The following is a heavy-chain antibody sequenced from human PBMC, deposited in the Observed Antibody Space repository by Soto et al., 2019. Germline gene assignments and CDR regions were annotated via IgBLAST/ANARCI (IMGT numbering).Heavy chain of an antibody. V-gene: IGHV4-59*12. CDR3: GRETKDVDTAVVSSAPLSSYYYYMDV. D-gene: IGHD5-18*01. CDR2: IYYSGST. Sequence: PSETLSLTCTVSGGSISSYYWSWIRQPPGKGLEWIGYIYYSGSTNYNPSLKSRVTISVDTSKNQFSLKLSSVTAADTAVYYCGRETKDVDTAVVSSAPLSSYYYYMDVWGKGTTVTVSS. CDR1: GGSISSYY. J-gene: IGHJ6*03.